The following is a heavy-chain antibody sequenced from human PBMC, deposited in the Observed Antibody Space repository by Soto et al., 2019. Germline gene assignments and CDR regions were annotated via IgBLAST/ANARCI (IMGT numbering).Heavy chain of an antibody. CDR1: GVTFSSYG. D-gene: IGHD6-19*01. CDR3: AREISDGIAVAPMDV. J-gene: IGHJ6*02. Sequence: GGSLRLSCSASGVTFSSYGMHWVRQAPGKGLEWVAVIWYDGSNKYYADSVKGRFTISRDNSKNTLYLQMNSLRAEDTAVYYCAREISDGIAVAPMDVWGQGTTVTVSS. V-gene: IGHV3-33*01. CDR2: IWYDGSNK.